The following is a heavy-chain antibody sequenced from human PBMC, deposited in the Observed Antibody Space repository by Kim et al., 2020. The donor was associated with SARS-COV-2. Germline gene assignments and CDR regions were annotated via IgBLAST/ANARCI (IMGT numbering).Heavy chain of an antibody. CDR1: GHIFTRDS. Sequence: ASVKVSCKTSGHIFTRDSIHWMRQAPGQGLEWMGGIDCGNGNTIYSQKFQGRVTFTTDTSASTAYMELSFLRSEDSAVYYCLGGFYFDYWGQVTLVTVPS. CDR2: IDCGNGNT. J-gene: IGHJ4*02. D-gene: IGHD3-16*01. V-gene: IGHV1-3*01. CDR3: LGGFYFDY.